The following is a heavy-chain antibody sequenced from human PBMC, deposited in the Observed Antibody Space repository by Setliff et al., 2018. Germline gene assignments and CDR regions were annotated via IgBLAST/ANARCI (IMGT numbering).Heavy chain of an antibody. Sequence: GASVKVSCKASGGTFSSYAISWVRQAPGQGLEWMGRIIPIFGTANYAQKFQGRVTITADESTSTAYMELSSLRSEDTAVYYCARVLEPNYDILTGYYYYYYYGMDVWGQGTTVTVSS. CDR2: IIPIFGTA. J-gene: IGHJ6*02. CDR3: ARVLEPNYDILTGYYYYYYYGMDV. CDR1: GGTFSSYA. V-gene: IGHV1-69*13. D-gene: IGHD3-9*01.